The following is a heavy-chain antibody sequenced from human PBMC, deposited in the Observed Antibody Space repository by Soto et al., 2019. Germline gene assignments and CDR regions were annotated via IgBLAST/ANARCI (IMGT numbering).Heavy chain of an antibody. Sequence: EVLLLGPGGGVVQSGGSLRLSCAASGFTFCSYSMSWVRQAPGRWLEWVSVFRPGGDEGTTYYADSVKGRFTISRDHSKSVFFLQMNSMRADDTAIYYCALKVNSGPGSQCFAYWGQGTLVTVSS. D-gene: IGHD1-1*01. CDR2: FRPGGDEGTT. J-gene: IGHJ4*02. V-gene: IGHV3-23*01. CDR1: GFTFCSYS. CDR3: ALKVNSGPGSQCFAY.